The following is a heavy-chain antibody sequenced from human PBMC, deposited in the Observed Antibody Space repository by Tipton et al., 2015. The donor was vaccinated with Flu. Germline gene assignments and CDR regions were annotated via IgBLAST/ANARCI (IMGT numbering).Heavy chain of an antibody. Sequence: SLRLSCAASTFTLSDFSMYWVRQAPGKGLDWVAGLSSDGSKRYYADSLKGRFTISRDNSWNTLYLQMNSLKAEDTAIYYCARSGYSYGYIDLWGQGAPVTVSS. J-gene: IGHJ5*02. D-gene: IGHD3-16*02. V-gene: IGHV3-30*14. CDR2: LSSDGSKR. CDR3: ARSGYSYGYIDL. CDR1: TFTLSDFS.